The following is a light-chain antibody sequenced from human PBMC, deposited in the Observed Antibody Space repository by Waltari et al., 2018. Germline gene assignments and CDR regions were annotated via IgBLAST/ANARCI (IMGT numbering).Light chain of an antibody. Sequence: EIVLTQSPDTLSLSPGERATLSCRASPSVRSNYLAWYQQKPGQAPRLLINGASSRATGVPDRFSASGSGTDFTLTISRLEPEDFAVYYCQQYGDSPLTFGGGTKVEIK. CDR3: QQYGDSPLT. V-gene: IGKV3-20*01. CDR1: PSVRSNY. J-gene: IGKJ4*01. CDR2: GAS.